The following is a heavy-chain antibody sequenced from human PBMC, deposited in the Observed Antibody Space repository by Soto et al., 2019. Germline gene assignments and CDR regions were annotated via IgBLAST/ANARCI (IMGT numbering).Heavy chain of an antibody. CDR2: ISGSGGVT. CDR3: AKDRRIWFGGMDV. Sequence: EVQLLESGGGLQQPGGSLRLSCAASGFTFSNYAMNWVRQAPGKGLEWVSAISGSGGVTYYADSVKGRFTISRDNSNNTQYLQMDSLRPEDTAVYYCAKDRRIWFGGMDVWGPRTTVTVSS. CDR1: GFTFSNYA. V-gene: IGHV3-23*01. J-gene: IGHJ6*02. D-gene: IGHD3-10*01.